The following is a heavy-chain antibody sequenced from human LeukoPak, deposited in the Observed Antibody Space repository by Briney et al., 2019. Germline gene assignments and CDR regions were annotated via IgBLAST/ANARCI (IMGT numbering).Heavy chain of an antibody. Sequence: SETLSLACTVSGGSISSSSYYWGWIHQPPGKGLEWIGSIYYSGSTYYNPSLKSRVTISVDTSKNQFSLKLSSVTAADTAVYYCARDNSEYCTNGVCYMGWFDPWGQGTLVTVSS. CDR2: IYYSGST. D-gene: IGHD2-8*01. CDR3: ARDNSEYCTNGVCYMGWFDP. J-gene: IGHJ5*02. CDR1: GGSISSSSYY. V-gene: IGHV4-39*07.